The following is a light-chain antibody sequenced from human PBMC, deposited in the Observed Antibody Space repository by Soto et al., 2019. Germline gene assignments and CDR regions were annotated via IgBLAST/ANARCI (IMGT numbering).Light chain of an antibody. Sequence: DIVMTQSQLSLPVTPGEPASISCRSSQSLLHRNGYNYLDWYLQKPGQSPQLLIYLGSNRASGVPDRFSGGGSGTDFTLTISRVEAEDVGVYYCMQALQSPTFGGGTKVDIK. J-gene: IGKJ4*01. V-gene: IGKV2-28*01. CDR2: LGS. CDR1: QSLLHRNGYNY. CDR3: MQALQSPT.